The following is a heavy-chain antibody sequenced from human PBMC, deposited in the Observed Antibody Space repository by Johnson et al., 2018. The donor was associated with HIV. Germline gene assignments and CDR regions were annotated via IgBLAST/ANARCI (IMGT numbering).Heavy chain of an antibody. CDR3: AKDSSTYAFDI. D-gene: IGHD6-6*01. V-gene: IGHV3-33*06. J-gene: IGHJ3*02. CDR2: IWYDGSNK. CDR1: GFTFSTYG. Sequence: VQLVESGGGVVQPGRSLRLSCAASGFTFSTYGMHWVRQAPGKGLEWVAVIWYDGSNKYYADSVKGRFTISRDNSKNTLYLQMNSLRPDDTALYYCAKDSSTYAFDIWGQGTMVTVSS.